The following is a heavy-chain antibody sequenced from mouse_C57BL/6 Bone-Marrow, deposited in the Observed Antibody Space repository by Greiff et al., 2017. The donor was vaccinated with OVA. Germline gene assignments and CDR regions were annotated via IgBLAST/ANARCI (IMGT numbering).Heavy chain of an antibody. CDR2: ISNGGGST. D-gene: IGHD2-4*01. J-gene: IGHJ2*01. Sequence: EVKLMESGGGLVQPGGSLKLSCAASGFTFSDYYMYWVRQTPEKRLEWVAYISNGGGSTYYPDTVKGRFTISRDNAKNTLYLQMSRLKYEDTAMYYYARHNYDEEVGYWGQGTTLTVSS. CDR3: ARHNYDEEVGY. V-gene: IGHV5-12*01. CDR1: GFTFSDYY.